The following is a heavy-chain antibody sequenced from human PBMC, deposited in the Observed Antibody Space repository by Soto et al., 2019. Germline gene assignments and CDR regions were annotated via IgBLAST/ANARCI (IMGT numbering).Heavy chain of an antibody. CDR1: VYSFTSYW. CDR3: ARLGYYYDSSGYYYYYYGMDV. J-gene: IGHJ6*02. CDR2: IDPSDSYT. D-gene: IGHD3-22*01. V-gene: IGHV5-10-1*01. Sequence: GESLKISCKGSVYSFTSYWISWVRQMPGKGLEWMGRIDPSDSYTNYSPSFQGHVTISADKSISTAYLQWSSLKASDTAMYYCARLGYYYDSSGYYYYYYGMDVWGQGTTVTVSS.